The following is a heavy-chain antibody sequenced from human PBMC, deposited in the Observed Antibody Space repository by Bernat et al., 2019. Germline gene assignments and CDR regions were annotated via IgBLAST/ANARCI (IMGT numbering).Heavy chain of an antibody. CDR1: GYTFSDYY. D-gene: IGHD2-2*01. J-gene: IGHJ3*02. Sequence: QVQLVQSGTEVKRPGASVKVSCNASGYTFSDYYIHWVRQAPGQGLEWMGWINPKSGDTYHSQQFQDWVTVTRDTSVSTAYMDLRRLQSDDTAGYYCARCSTTRCYEGAFDMWGQGTMVTVSS. CDR3: ARCSTTRCYEGAFDM. V-gene: IGHV1-2*04. CDR2: INPKSGDT.